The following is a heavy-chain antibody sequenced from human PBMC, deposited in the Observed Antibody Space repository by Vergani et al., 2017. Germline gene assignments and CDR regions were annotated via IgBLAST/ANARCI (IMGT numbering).Heavy chain of an antibody. CDR2: ITAIGSA. D-gene: IGHD3-10*01. J-gene: IGHJ4*02. Sequence: QVHLQQRGAGVLKPSETLSLTCGVIGGSLSGYFWSWIRQSPGRGLEWIGEITAIGSAKYSTSATSRVTISVDTSRGEFTLTVTSVTAADTGLYFCASRRPRLNLGSKSNAGTFDSWGQGTLGTVSS. V-gene: IGHV4-34*02. CDR1: GGSLSGYF. CDR3: ASRRPRLNLGSKSNAGTFDS.